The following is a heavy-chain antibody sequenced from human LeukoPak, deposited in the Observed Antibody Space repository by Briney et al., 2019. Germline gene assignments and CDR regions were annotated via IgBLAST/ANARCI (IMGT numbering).Heavy chain of an antibody. CDR2: IYYSGST. CDR1: GGSISSGGYY. V-gene: IGHV4-31*03. CDR3: ARVGTRMKCSSTSCVDY. Sequence: PSQTLSLTCTVSGGSISSGGYYWSWIRQHPGKGLEWIVYIYYSGSTYYNPSLKSRVTISVDTSKNQFSLKLSSVTAADTAVYYCARVGTRMKCSSTSCVDYWGQGTLVTVSS. J-gene: IGHJ4*02. D-gene: IGHD2-2*01.